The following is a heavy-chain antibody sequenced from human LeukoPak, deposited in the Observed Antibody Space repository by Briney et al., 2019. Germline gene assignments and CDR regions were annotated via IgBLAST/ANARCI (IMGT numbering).Heavy chain of an antibody. CDR1: GGSVSSGSYY. Sequence: SETLSHTCTVSGGSVSSGSYYWSWIRQPPGKGLEWIGYIYYSGSTNYNPSLKSRVAISVDTSKNQFSLKLTSVTAADTAVYYCARGFYYFDDWGQGTLVTVSS. CDR3: ARGFYYFDD. CDR2: IYYSGST. D-gene: IGHD3-3*01. J-gene: IGHJ4*02. V-gene: IGHV4-61*01.